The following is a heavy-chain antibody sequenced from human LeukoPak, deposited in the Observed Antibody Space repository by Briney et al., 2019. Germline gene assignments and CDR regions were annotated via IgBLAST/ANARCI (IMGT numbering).Heavy chain of an antibody. D-gene: IGHD2-21*02. J-gene: IGHJ4*02. CDR3: ARGGVAYCGGDCYSPALFDY. V-gene: IGHV1-69*01. Sequence: SVKVSCKASGGTFISYAISWVRQAPGQGLEWMGGIIPIFGTANYAQKFQGRVTITADESTSTAYMELSSLRSEDTAVYYCARGGVAYCGGDCYSPALFDYWGQGTLVTVSS. CDR2: IIPIFGTA. CDR1: GGTFISYA.